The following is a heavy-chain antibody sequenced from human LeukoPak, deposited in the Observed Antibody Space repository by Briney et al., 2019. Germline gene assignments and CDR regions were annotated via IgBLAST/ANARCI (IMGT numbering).Heavy chain of an antibody. J-gene: IGHJ4*02. CDR1: DYSFSSYG. Sequence: ASVKVSCKTSDYSFSSYGFTWVRQAPGQGLEWKGWISAFTGNTTYAQKFQGRVTMTRDTSTSTVYMELSSLRSEDTAVYYCARGDDYGGNSGIDYWGQGTLVTVSS. V-gene: IGHV1-18*01. D-gene: IGHD4-23*01. CDR3: ARGDDYGGNSGIDY. CDR2: ISAFTGNT.